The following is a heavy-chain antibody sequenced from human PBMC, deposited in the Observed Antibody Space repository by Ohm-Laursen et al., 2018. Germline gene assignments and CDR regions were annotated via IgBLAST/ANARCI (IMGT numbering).Heavy chain of an antibody. J-gene: IGHJ6*02. CDR1: GYTFTSYD. Sequence: SSVKVSCKASGYTFTSYDINWVRQATGQGLEWMGWMNPNSGNTGYAQKFQGRVTMTRNTSISTAYMELSSLRSEDTAVYYCARGPSSRYYYGMDVWGQGTTVTVSS. V-gene: IGHV1-8*01. D-gene: IGHD6-13*01. CDR3: ARGPSSRYYYGMDV. CDR2: MNPNSGNT.